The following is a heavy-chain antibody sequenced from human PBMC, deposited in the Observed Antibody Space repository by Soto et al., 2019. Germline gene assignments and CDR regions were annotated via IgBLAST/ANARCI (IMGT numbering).Heavy chain of an antibody. Sequence: PGGSLRLSCAASGFTLSSYSMNWVRQAPGKGLEWVSYISSSSSTIYYADSVKGRFTISRDNAKNSLYLQMNSLRAEDTAVYYCARALGETYYYGSDWLLNAFFDYWGQGTLVTVSS. V-gene: IGHV3-48*01. D-gene: IGHD3-10*01. J-gene: IGHJ4*02. CDR2: ISSSSSTI. CDR3: ARALGETYYYGSDWLLNAFFDY. CDR1: GFTLSSYS.